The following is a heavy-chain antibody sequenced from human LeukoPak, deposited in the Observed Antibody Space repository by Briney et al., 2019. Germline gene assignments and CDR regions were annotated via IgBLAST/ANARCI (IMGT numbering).Heavy chain of an antibody. J-gene: IGHJ4*02. D-gene: IGHD4-17*01. CDR2: INCNSGGT. CDR1: GYAFTGYY. CDR3: VRDQITVTTPFFDY. Sequence: ASVKVSCKASGYAFTGYYIHWVRQAPGQGLEWMGWINCNSGGTSYAQKFQGRVTMTRDTSISTVYLELSTLKSDDTAVYYCVRDQITVTTPFFDYWGQGTLVTVSS. V-gene: IGHV1-2*02.